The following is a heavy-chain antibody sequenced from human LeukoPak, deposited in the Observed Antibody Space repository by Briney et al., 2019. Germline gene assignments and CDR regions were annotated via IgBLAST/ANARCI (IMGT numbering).Heavy chain of an antibody. V-gene: IGHV1-69*13. CDR1: GGTFSSYA. D-gene: IGHD4-17*01. J-gene: IGHJ4*02. CDR2: IIPIFGTA. CDR3: ARDRNGDYVFDY. Sequence: GASVKDSWKASGGTFSSYAISWVRQAPGQGLEWMGGIIPIFGTANYAQKFQGRVTITADESTSTAYMELSSLRSEDTAVYYCARDRNGDYVFDYWGQGTLVTVSS.